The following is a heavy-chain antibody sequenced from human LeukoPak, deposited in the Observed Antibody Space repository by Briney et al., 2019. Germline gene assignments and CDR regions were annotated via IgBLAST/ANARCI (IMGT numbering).Heavy chain of an antibody. Sequence: GGSLRLSCAASGFTLSSYWMSWVRQAPGKGLEWVANIKQDGSEKYYVDSVKGRFTISRDNGKNSLYLQMNSLRAEDTAVYYCARGSRFGVVGRDAFDIWGQGTMVTVSS. CDR3: ARGSRFGVVGRDAFDI. CDR1: GFTLSSYW. J-gene: IGHJ3*02. CDR2: IKQDGSEK. D-gene: IGHD3-3*01. V-gene: IGHV3-7*01.